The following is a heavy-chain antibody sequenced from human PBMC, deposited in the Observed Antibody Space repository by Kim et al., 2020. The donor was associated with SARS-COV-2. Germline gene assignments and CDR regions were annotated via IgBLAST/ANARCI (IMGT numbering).Heavy chain of an antibody. J-gene: IGHJ4*02. D-gene: IGHD5-18*01. Sequence: GKGRFTISRDNSKNTLYLQMNSLRAEDTAVYYCAKVNRVLSDTAMALFDYWGQGTLVTVSS. CDR3: AKVNRVLSDTAMALFDY. V-gene: IGHV3-23*01.